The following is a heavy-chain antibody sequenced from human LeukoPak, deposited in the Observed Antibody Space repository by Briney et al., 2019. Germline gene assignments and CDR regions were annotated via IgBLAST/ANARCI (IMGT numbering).Heavy chain of an antibody. Sequence: GASVKVSCKASGGTFSSYAISWVRQAPGQGLEWMGRIIPIFGTANYAQKFQGRPTITTDESTSTAYMELSSLRSEHTAVYYCAREVPYYFAYWGQGTLVTVSS. CDR2: IIPIFGTA. V-gene: IGHV1-69*05. J-gene: IGHJ4*02. CDR1: GGTFSSYA. CDR3: AREVPYYFAY.